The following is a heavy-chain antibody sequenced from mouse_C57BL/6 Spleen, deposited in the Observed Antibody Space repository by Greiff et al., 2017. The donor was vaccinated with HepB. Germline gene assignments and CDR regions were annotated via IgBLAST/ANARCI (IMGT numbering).Heavy chain of an antibody. J-gene: IGHJ3*01. CDR1: GYTFTDYN. CDR2: INPNNGGT. D-gene: IGHD1-1*02. CDR3: ARLTMEGFAY. V-gene: IGHV1-18*01. Sequence: VQLKQSGPELVKPGASVKIPCKASGYTFTDYNMDWVKQSHGKSLEWIGDINPNNGGTIYSQKFKGKATLTVDKSSSTAYMELRSLTSEDTAVYYCARLTMEGFAYWGQGTPVTVSA.